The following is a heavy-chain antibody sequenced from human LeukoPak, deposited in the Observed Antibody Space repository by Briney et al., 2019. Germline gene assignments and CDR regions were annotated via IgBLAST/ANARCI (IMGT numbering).Heavy chain of an antibody. Sequence: GGSLRLPCAASGFTFSSYAMGWVRQAPGKGLEWVSAISGSGGSTYYADSVKGRFTISRDNSKNTLYLQMNSLRAEDTAVYYCAKDGDSSSSGYYYFYMDVWGKGTTVTVSS. V-gene: IGHV3-23*01. J-gene: IGHJ6*03. CDR1: GFTFSSYA. CDR3: AKDGDSSSSGYYYFYMDV. CDR2: ISGSGGST. D-gene: IGHD6-6*01.